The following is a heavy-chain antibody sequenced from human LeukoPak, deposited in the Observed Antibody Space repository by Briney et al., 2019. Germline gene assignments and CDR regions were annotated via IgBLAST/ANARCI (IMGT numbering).Heavy chain of an antibody. V-gene: IGHV1-46*01. CDR1: GYTFTSYY. CDR2: INPSGGST. CDR3: ARDGGIAADSNYFDY. Sequence: ASVKVSCKASGYTFTSYYMHWVRQAPGQGLEWMGIINPSGGSTSYAQKFQGRVTMTRDMSTSTVYMELSSLRSEDTAVYYCARDGGIAADSNYFDYWGQGTLVTVSS. J-gene: IGHJ4*02. D-gene: IGHD6-13*01.